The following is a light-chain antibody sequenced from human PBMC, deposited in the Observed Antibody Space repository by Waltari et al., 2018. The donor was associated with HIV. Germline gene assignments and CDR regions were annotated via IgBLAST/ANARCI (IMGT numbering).Light chain of an antibody. CDR2: KNN. CDR1: DSTIGSNY. J-gene: IGLJ3*02. Sequence: QSVVTQPPSASGTPGQRVTISCSGRDSTIGSNYVYWYQDLPGTAPKPLIYKNNQRSSGVPDRFSGSKSDTSASLAISGLRSEDEADYYCASWDDNLNSWVFGGGTKLTVL. V-gene: IGLV1-47*01. CDR3: ASWDDNLNSWV.